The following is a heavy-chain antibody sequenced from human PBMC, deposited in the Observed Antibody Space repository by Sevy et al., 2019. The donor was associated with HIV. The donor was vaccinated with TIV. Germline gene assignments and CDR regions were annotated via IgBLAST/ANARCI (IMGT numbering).Heavy chain of an antibody. CDR3: ARDPTRCSGGSCEAFDI. J-gene: IGHJ3*02. D-gene: IGHD2-15*01. V-gene: IGHV1-18*01. CDR1: GYTFTSYG. CDR2: ISAYNGNT. Sequence: APVKVSCKASGYTFTSYGISWVRQAPGQGLEWMGWISAYNGNTNYAQKLQGRVTMTTDTSTSTAYMELRSLRSDDTAVYYCARDPTRCSGGSCEAFDIWGQGTMVTVSS.